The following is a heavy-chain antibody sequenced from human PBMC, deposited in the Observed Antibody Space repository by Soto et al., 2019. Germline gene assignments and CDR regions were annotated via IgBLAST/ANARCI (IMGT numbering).Heavy chain of an antibody. D-gene: IGHD3-10*01. Sequence: QVQLVQSGAEVKIPGSSVKVSCKASGVTVSTAAISWVRQAPGQGLEWMGVIILILGTTNYAQKFQGRVTITADEPTSTAYMELSSLRSEDTAVYYCAITAEVIIASDYYVYGMDVWGQGTTVTVSS. CDR3: AITAEVIIASDYYVYGMDV. CDR1: GVTVSTAA. CDR2: IILILGTT. V-gene: IGHV1-69*01. J-gene: IGHJ6*02.